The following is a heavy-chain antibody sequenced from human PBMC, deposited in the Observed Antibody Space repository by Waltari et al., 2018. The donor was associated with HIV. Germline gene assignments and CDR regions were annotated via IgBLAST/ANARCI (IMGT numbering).Heavy chain of an antibody. CDR3: MRKSSSGFSGDNYYFDQ. D-gene: IGHD5-12*01. V-gene: IGHV5-51*01. CDR2: VYPGDSKS. J-gene: IGHJ4*02. Sequence: EVQLEQSAAEVKKPGESLKISCKGSGYTFTNYWIGWVRQLPGKGLELMGIVYPGDSKSRYSPSFQGQVTVSADKSISTAYLQWNSLKASDTAMYYCMRKSSSGFSGDNYYFDQWGQGTLVTVSS. CDR1: GYTFTNYW.